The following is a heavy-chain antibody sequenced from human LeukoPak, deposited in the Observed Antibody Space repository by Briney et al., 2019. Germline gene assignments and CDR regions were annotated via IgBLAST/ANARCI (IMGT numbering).Heavy chain of an antibody. J-gene: IGHJ4*02. CDR2: INPNSGGT. Sequence: ASVKVSCKASGYTFTGYYMHWVRQAPGQGLEWMGWINPNSGGTNYAQKFQGRVTMTRDTSISTAYMELSRLRSDDTAVYYCARVKGIAVAGTLYYWGQGTLVTVPS. V-gene: IGHV1-2*02. D-gene: IGHD6-19*01. CDR3: ARVKGIAVAGTLYY. CDR1: GYTFTGYY.